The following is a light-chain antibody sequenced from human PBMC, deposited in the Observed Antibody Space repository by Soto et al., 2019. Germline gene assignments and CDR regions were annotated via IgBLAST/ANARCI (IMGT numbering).Light chain of an antibody. V-gene: IGKV3-15*01. CDR1: QSLSGN. Sequence: EIVMTQSPATLAVSPGETATLSCRASQSLSGNLAWYQQKPGQAPRPLLFRASTRATGVPARFSGSGSGTEFTLTISGLQSEDFAVYYCQQYSNWPPWTFGPGTKVDIK. CDR3: QQYSNWPPWT. J-gene: IGKJ1*01. CDR2: RAS.